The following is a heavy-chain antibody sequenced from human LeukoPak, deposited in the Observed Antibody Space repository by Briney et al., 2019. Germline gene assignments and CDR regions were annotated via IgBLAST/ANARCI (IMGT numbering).Heavy chain of an antibody. CDR3: ARDSRASPKRAYSYGPRLNYGMDV. CDR2: ISAYNGNT. V-gene: IGHV1-18*01. CDR1: GYTFTSYG. Sequence: ASVKVSCKASGYTFTSYGISWVRQAPGQGLEGMGWISAYNGNTNYAQKLQGRVTMTTDTSTSTAYMELRSLRSDDTAVYYCARDSRASPKRAYSYGPRLNYGMDVWGQGTTVTVSS. J-gene: IGHJ6*02. D-gene: IGHD5-18*01.